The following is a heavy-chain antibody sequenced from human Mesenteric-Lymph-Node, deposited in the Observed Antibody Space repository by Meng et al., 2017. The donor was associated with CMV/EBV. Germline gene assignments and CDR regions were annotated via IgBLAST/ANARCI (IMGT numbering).Heavy chain of an antibody. Sequence: GGSLRLSCAASGFIFSDYAMHWVRQAPGKGLEWVALISYDGSNEYFADSVKGRFTISRDNSINTLYLQMNSLRAEDTAVYYCARGLGMGFLDVWGQGTTVTVSS. CDR2: ISYDGSNE. CDR3: ARGLGMGFLDV. CDR1: GFIFSDYA. V-gene: IGHV3-30-3*01. J-gene: IGHJ6*02. D-gene: IGHD7-27*01.